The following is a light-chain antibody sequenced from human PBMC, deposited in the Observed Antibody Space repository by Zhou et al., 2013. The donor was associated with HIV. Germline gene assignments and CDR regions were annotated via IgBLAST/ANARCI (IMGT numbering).Light chain of an antibody. CDR2: AAS. Sequence: DIQLTHSPSSLSASVGDRVTMTCRASQGIGNSLAWYQQKPGTAPKLLIYAASTLQSGVPSRFSGSGSGTEFTLTISSLQPEDFATYYCQQLNSYPYTFGQGTKLEIK. J-gene: IGKJ2*01. CDR3: QQLNSYPYT. V-gene: IGKV1-9*01. CDR1: QGIGNS.